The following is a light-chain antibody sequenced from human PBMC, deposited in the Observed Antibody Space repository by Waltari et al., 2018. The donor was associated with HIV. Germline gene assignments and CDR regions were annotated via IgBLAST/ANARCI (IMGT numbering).Light chain of an antibody. CDR3: ATWDGSLNGRV. CDR2: NNS. V-gene: IGLV1-47*01. Sequence: QSVVTQPPSVSGTPGQRVTISCSGSSSNIGGNYVYWYQQVSGTAPNPLIYNNSQRPSGVPDRFSGSKSGTSAALAISGLRSEDEADYYCATWDGSLNGRVFGGGTKLTVL. CDR1: SSNIGGNY. J-gene: IGLJ3*02.